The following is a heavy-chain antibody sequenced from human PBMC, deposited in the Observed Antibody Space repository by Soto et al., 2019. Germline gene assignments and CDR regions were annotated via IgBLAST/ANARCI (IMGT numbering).Heavy chain of an antibody. CDR1: GFTFDDYA. CDR2: ISWNSGSI. D-gene: IGHD2-15*01. Sequence: DVQLVESGGGLVQPGRSLRLSCAASGFTFDDYAMHWVRQAPGKGLEWVSGISWNSGSIGYADSVKGRFTISRDNAKNSLYLQMNSLRAEDTALYYCAKRDPIRDCSGGSCYDDAFDIWGQGTMVTVSS. J-gene: IGHJ3*02. CDR3: AKRDPIRDCSGGSCYDDAFDI. V-gene: IGHV3-9*01.